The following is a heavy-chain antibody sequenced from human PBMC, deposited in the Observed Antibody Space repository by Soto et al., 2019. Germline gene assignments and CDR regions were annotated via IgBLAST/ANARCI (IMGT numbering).Heavy chain of an antibody. V-gene: IGHV1-3*01. Sequence: ASVKVSCKASGYTFTSYAMHWVRQAPGQRLEWMGWINAGNGNTKYSQKFQGRVTITRDTSASTAYMELSSLRSEDTAVYYCARGVVLGCSSTSCYYPFDYWGQGTLVTVS. CDR2: INAGNGNT. CDR3: ARGVVLGCSSTSCYYPFDY. CDR1: GYTFTSYA. D-gene: IGHD2-2*01. J-gene: IGHJ4*02.